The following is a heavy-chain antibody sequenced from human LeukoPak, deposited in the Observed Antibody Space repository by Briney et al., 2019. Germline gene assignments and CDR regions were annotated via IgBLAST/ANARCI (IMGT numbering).Heavy chain of an antibody. CDR1: GGSIITLNW. CDR3: ARVSAVAGAYGMDV. D-gene: IGHD6-19*01. V-gene: IGHV4-4*02. Sequence: SETLSLTCALSGGSIITLNWWSWVRQPPGKGLEWIGETYHSGSPKYNPSLMGRVTISVDKSKSQFSLNLTSVTAADTAVYYCARVSAVAGAYGMDVWGKGTTVTVSS. CDR2: TYHSGSP. J-gene: IGHJ6*04.